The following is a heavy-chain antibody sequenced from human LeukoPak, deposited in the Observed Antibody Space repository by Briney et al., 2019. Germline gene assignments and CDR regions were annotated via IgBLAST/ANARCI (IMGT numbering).Heavy chain of an antibody. D-gene: IGHD1-26*01. J-gene: IGHJ4*02. CDR1: GGSISTYY. CDR3: ARERRIVGARYFDY. CDR2: IYYSGST. V-gene: IGHV4-59*01. Sequence: SETLSLTCTVSGGSISTYYWSWIRQPPGKGLEWIGYIYYSGSTNYNPSLKSRVTISVDTSKNQFSLKLSSVTAADTAVYYCARERRIVGARYFDYWGQGTLVTVSS.